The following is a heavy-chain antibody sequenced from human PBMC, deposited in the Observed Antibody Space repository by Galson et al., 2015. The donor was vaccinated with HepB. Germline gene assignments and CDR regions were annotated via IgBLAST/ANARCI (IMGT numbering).Heavy chain of an antibody. CDR3: ARGYSLDV. D-gene: IGHD2-21*01. Sequence: SLRLSCAASGFIFNTYEMHWVRQAPGKGLEYVSGISSNGGDTYYADSVKDRFTISRDNSKNTLYLEMDSLRAEDMAVYYCARGYSLDVWGQGTTVTVSS. V-gene: IGHV3-64*02. CDR2: ISSNGGDT. CDR1: GFIFNTYE. J-gene: IGHJ6*02.